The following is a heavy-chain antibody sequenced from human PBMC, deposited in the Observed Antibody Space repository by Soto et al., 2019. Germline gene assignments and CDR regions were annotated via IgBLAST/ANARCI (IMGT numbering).Heavy chain of an antibody. CDR1: GGSISSSNYY. Sequence: LQLHESGPGLVKPSETLSLTCTVSGGSISSSNYYWAWIRQPPGKGLDWIGSIYYSGNTYYSPSLKSRVSISVDTSKNQFSLKLSSVTAADTAVYFCARQGHYGDFQGIDYWAQGTLVTVSS. D-gene: IGHD4-17*01. CDR2: IYYSGNT. CDR3: ARQGHYGDFQGIDY. J-gene: IGHJ4*02. V-gene: IGHV4-39*01.